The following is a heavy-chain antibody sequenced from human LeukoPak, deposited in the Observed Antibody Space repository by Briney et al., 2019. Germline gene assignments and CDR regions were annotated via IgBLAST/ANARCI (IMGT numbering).Heavy chain of an antibody. J-gene: IGHJ4*02. D-gene: IGHD3-3*01. CDR3: ARGVRPDYDFWSGYPYSYYFDY. Sequence: SETLSLTCAVYGGSFSGYYWSWIRQPPGKGLERIGEINHSGSTNYNPSLKSRVTISVDTSKNQFSLKLSSVTAADTAVYYCARGVRPDYDFWSGYPYSYYFDYWGQGTLVTVSS. V-gene: IGHV4-34*01. CDR1: GGSFSGYY. CDR2: INHSGST.